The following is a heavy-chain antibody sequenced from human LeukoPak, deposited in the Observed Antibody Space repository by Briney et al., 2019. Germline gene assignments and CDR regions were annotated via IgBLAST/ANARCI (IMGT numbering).Heavy chain of an antibody. V-gene: IGHV4-30-4*01. J-gene: IGHJ4*02. Sequence: SQTLSLTCTVSGGSISSGDYYWSWLRQPPGKGLEWIGYIYYSGSTYYNPSLKSRVTISVDTSKNQFSLKLSSVTAADTAVYYCARDVLLWFGDQRSPTDYWGQGTLVTVSS. D-gene: IGHD3-10*01. CDR3: ARDVLLWFGDQRSPTDY. CDR2: IYYSGST. CDR1: GGSISSGDYY.